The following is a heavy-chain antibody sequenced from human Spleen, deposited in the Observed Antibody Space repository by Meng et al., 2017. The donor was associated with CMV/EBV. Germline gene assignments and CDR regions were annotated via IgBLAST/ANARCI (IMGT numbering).Heavy chain of an antibody. CDR3: ARRPLGAIDN. Sequence: LTCTVAGGSISSSRHFWDWVRQSPGQGLEWIGTIVNSGSTAYNPSFKSRVTISLDTSKDQFFLEMTSVTVVDTAVYYCARRPLGAIDNWGQGTLVTVSS. D-gene: IGHD1-26*01. CDR1: GGSISSSRHF. V-gene: IGHV4-39*01. J-gene: IGHJ4*02. CDR2: IVNSGST.